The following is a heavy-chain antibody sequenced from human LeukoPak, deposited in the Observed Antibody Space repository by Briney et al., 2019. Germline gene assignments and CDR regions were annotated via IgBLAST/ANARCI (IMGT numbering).Heavy chain of an antibody. Sequence: ASVKVSCKASGYTFTGYYMHWVRQAPRQGLEWMGWINPNSGGTNYAQKFQGRVTMTRDTSISTAYMELSRLRSDDTAVYYCARGRGYDSGFDYWGQGTLVTVSS. CDR3: ARGRGYDSGFDY. CDR1: GYTFTGYY. V-gene: IGHV1-2*02. D-gene: IGHD5-12*01. CDR2: INPNSGGT. J-gene: IGHJ4*02.